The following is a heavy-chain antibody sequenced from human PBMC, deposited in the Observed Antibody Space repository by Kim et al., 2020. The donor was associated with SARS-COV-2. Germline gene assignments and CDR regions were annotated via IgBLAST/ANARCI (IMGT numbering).Heavy chain of an antibody. CDR2: IYYSGST. Sequence: SETLSLTCTVSGGSISSSSYYWGWIRQPPGKGLEWIGSIYYSGSTYYNPSLKSRVTISVDTSKNQFSLKLSSVTAADTAVYYCARHPSGYYGSMVRGSGGYWGQGTLVTVSS. J-gene: IGHJ4*02. D-gene: IGHD3-10*01. V-gene: IGHV4-39*01. CDR3: ARHPSGYYGSMVRGSGGY. CDR1: GGSISSSSYY.